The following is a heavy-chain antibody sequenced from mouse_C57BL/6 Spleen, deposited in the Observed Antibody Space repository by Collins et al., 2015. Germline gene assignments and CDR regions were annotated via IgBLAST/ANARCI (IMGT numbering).Heavy chain of an antibody. D-gene: IGHD2-4*01. CDR3: ARNIYYDYDDGYYYAMDY. CDR1: G. Sequence: GMSWVKQAPGKGLKWTGWINTYSGVPTYADDFKGRFAFSLETSASTAYLQINNLKNEDTATYFCARNIYYDYDDGYYYAMDYWGQGTSVTVSS. J-gene: IGHJ4*01. V-gene: IGHV9-3*01. CDR2: INTYSGVP.